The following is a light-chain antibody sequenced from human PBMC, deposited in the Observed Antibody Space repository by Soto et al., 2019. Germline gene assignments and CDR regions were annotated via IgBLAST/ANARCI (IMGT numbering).Light chain of an antibody. CDR1: HGIRDE. CDR3: QQYNSYPLT. J-gene: IGKJ4*01. Sequence: DIQMTQSPSSLSASVGDRVTITCRASHGIRDELGWYQQKPGKAPKRLIYAASGLQSGVPSRFSGSGSGTEFTLTISSLQPEDSATYYCQQYNSYPLTFGGGTKVDVK. V-gene: IGKV1-17*01. CDR2: AAS.